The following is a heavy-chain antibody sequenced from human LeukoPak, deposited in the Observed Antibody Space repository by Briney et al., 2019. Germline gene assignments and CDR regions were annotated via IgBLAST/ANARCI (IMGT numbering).Heavy chain of an antibody. V-gene: IGHV1-2*06. D-gene: IGHD1-20*01. CDR3: ARDASNWSAFDS. CDR1: GYTFSGYS. CDR2: INPNSGVT. Sequence: ASVKVSCKASGYTFSGYSMHWVRQAPGQGLEWMGRINPNSGVTYYAQKFQGRVTMTCDTSITTAYMELSSLTSDDTATYYCARDASNWSAFDSWGQGTLVIVSS. J-gene: IGHJ5*01.